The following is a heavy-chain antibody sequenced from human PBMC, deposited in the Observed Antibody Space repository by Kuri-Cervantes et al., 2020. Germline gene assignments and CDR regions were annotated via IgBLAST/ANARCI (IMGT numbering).Heavy chain of an antibody. J-gene: IGHJ1*01. CDR1: GYTFTSYD. CDR3: ARARRYSGYDYGRRAEYFQH. CDR2: MNPNSGNT. D-gene: IGHD5-12*01. Sequence: ASVKVSCKASGYTFTSYDINWVRQATGQGLEWMGWMNPNSGNTGYAQKLQGRVTMTTDTSTSTAYMELRSLRSDDTAVYYCARARRYSGYDYGRRAEYFQHWGQGTLVPSPQ. V-gene: IGHV1-8*01.